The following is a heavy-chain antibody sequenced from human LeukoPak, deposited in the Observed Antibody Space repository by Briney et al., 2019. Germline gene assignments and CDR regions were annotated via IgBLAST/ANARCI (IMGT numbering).Heavy chain of an antibody. J-gene: IGHJ4*02. CDR1: GGSISSYY. V-gene: IGHV4-59*08. Sequence: SETLSLTCTVSGGSISSYYWSWIRQPPGKGLEWIGYIYYSGSTNYNPSLKSRVTISVDTFKNQFSLKLSSVTAADTAVYYCARHAEYSSSWVDYWGQGTLVTVSS. CDR2: IYYSGST. D-gene: IGHD6-13*01. CDR3: ARHAEYSSSWVDY.